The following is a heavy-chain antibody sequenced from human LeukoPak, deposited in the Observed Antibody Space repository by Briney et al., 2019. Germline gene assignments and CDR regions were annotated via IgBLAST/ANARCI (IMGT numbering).Heavy chain of an antibody. CDR3: ASSLADMDPNVFDY. J-gene: IGHJ4*02. D-gene: IGHD3-9*01. CDR2: IYYSGST. CDR1: GGSIRSYY. Sequence: PSETLSLTCTVSGGSIRSYYWSWIRQPPGKGLEWIGYIYYSGSTNYNPSLKSRVTISVDTSKNQFSVKLSSVTAADTAVYYCASSLADMDPNVFDYWGQGTLVTVSS. V-gene: IGHV4-59*01.